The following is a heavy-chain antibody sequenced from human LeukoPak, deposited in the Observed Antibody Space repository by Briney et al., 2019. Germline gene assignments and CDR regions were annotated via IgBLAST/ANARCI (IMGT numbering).Heavy chain of an antibody. CDR3: ARDVGGSLDY. V-gene: IGHV3-7*01. CDR2: IKEDESAK. J-gene: IGHJ4*02. D-gene: IGHD1-26*01. CDR1: GFTFSTYW. Sequence: GGSLRLSCAASGFTFSTYWMAWVRQAPGKGLEWVANIKEDESAKHQADSVKGRFTISRDNAQNSVYLQMSSLRGEDTAVYYGARDVGGSLDYWGQGTLVTVSS.